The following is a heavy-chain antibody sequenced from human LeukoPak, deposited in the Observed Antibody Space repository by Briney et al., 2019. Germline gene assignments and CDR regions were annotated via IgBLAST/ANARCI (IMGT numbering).Heavy chain of an antibody. CDR3: TTGLNGKYAFDY. V-gene: IGHV1-24*01. D-gene: IGHD1-26*01. J-gene: IGHJ4*02. CDR1: GHTRSELA. Sequence: ASVKVSCKVSGHTRSELAMHWVRQAPGKGLEWMGGLDPEDGETVHEQKFQGRVTMTEDTSTDTAYMELSRLRSEDTAVYYRTTGLNGKYAFDYWGQGTLVTVSS. CDR2: LDPEDGET.